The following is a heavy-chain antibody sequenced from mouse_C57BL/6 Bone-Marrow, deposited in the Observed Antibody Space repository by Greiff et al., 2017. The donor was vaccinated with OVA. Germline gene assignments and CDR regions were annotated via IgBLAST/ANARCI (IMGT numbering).Heavy chain of an antibody. D-gene: IGHD1-1*01. CDR3: TPLYYARYFDV. J-gene: IGHJ1*03. CDR1: GFNIKDYY. V-gene: IGHV14-1*01. CDR2: IDPEDGDT. Sequence: VQLKESGAELVRPGASVKLSCTASGFNIKDYYMHWVKQRPEQGLEWIGRIDPEDGDTEYAPKFQGKATMTADTSSNPAYLQLSSLTSEDTAVYYCTPLYYARYFDVWGTGTTVTVSS.